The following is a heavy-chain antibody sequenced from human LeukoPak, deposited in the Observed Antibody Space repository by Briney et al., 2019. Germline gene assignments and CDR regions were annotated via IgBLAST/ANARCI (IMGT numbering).Heavy chain of an antibody. Sequence: SETLSLTCAVYGGSFSGYYWSWIRQAPGKGLEWIGEINHSGSTNYNPSLKSRVTISVDTSKNQFSLKLSSVTAADTAVYYCARGRLPTPVWGKGTTVTVSS. CDR2: INHSGST. D-gene: IGHD4-17*01. CDR3: ARGRLPTPV. J-gene: IGHJ6*04. V-gene: IGHV4-34*01. CDR1: GGSFSGYY.